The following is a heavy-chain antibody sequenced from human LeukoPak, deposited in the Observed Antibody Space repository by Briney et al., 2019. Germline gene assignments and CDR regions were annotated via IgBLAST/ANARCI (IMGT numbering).Heavy chain of an antibody. CDR1: GYTITGYY. J-gene: IGHJ3*02. Sequence: GASVKVSCKASGYTITGYYMHWVRQAPGQGLEWMGWINPNSGGTNYAQKFQGRVTMTRDTSISTAYMELGRLRSDDTAVYYCARDGYVLRFLEGSDAFDIWGQGTMVTVSS. CDR2: INPNSGGT. V-gene: IGHV1-2*02. D-gene: IGHD3-3*01. CDR3: ARDGYVLRFLEGSDAFDI.